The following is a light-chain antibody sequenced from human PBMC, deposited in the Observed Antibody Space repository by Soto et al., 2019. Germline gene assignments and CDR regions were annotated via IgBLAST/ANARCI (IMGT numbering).Light chain of an antibody. Sequence: QSVMTQPPSASGSPAQSVTISCTGTSSDVGGYNYVSWYQQHPGKAPKLMIYDVSQRPSGVPDRFSGSKSGNTASLTVSGLQAEDEADYYCSSYAGAHIVFGTGTKVTVL. CDR3: SSYAGAHIV. CDR2: DVS. CDR1: SSDVGGYNY. V-gene: IGLV2-8*01. J-gene: IGLJ1*01.